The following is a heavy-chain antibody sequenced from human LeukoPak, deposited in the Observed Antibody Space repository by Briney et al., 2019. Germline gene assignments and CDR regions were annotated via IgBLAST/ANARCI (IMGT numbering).Heavy chain of an antibody. J-gene: IGHJ5*02. V-gene: IGHV4-4*07. CDR2: IYTSGSP. CDR1: GGSISSYY. D-gene: IGHD3-10*01. CDR3: AREGTSGGLNWLDP. Sequence: SETLSLTCTVSGGSISSYYWSWIRQPAGKGLEWIGRIYTSGSPNYNPSLKSRVTMSVDTSKNQSSLRLSSVNAADTAVYFCAREGTSGGLNWLDPWGQGTLLTVSS.